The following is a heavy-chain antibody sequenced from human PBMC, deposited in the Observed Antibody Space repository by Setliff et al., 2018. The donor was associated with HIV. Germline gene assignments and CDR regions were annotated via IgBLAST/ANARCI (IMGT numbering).Heavy chain of an antibody. D-gene: IGHD5-18*01. J-gene: IGHJ4*02. Sequence: SETLSLTCTVSDDSISSGSRYWSWIRQPAGKGLEWIGHIYPSGSTNYNPSLKSRVTMSVDTLKNQFSLKLSSVTAADTAVYYCAREGYSYGSEYFDYWGQGTLVTVSS. CDR1: DDSISSGSRY. CDR2: IYPSGST. CDR3: AREGYSYGSEYFDY. V-gene: IGHV4-61*09.